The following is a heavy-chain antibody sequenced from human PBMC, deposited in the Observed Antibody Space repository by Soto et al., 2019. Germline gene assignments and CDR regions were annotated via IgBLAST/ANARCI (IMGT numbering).Heavy chain of an antibody. J-gene: IGHJ4*02. CDR1: GASITYGGYS. CDR2: INHLETT. Sequence: QLQLHESGSGLVKPSQTLSLTCTVSGASITYGGYSWSWIRQTPGKGLEWIGYINHLETTFYNPSFESRLSLSIDRAKNQISLNLNSMSAADRAVYFCARGGGSDSFDYWGQGILVTVSS. D-gene: IGHD1-26*01. CDR3: ARGGGSDSFDY. V-gene: IGHV4-30-2*01.